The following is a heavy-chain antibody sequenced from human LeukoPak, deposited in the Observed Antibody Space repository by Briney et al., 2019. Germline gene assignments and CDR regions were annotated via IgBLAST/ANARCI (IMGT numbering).Heavy chain of an antibody. CDR3: ARQGYYGSGSYYSVPY. Sequence: SQTLSLTCTVSGGSISSGSYYWSWIRQPAGKGLEWSGRIYTSGSTNYNPSLKSRVTISVDTSKNQFSLKLSSVTAADTAVYYCARQGYYGSGSYYSVPYWGQGTLVTVSS. D-gene: IGHD3-10*01. CDR2: IYTSGST. J-gene: IGHJ4*02. V-gene: IGHV4-61*02. CDR1: GGSISSGSYY.